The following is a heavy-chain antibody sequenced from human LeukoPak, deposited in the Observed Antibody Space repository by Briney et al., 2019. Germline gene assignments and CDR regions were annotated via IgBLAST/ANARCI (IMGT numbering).Heavy chain of an antibody. V-gene: IGHV4-59*01. CDR3: AGRYRSRLDF. D-gene: IGHD5-18*01. CDR2: IYDSGTT. J-gene: IGHJ4*02. Sequence: SETLSLTCTVSGVSISSYYWSWIRQTPGKGLEWVGYIYDSGTTNHNPSLKSRVTISVDTSKNQFSLKLSSVTAADTVVYYCAGRYRSRLDFWGQGTLVTVSS. CDR1: GVSISSYY.